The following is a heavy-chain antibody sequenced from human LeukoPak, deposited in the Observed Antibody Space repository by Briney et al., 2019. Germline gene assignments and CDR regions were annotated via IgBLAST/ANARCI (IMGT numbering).Heavy chain of an antibody. CDR1: GFTFSSYA. Sequence: GGSLRLSCTASGFTFSSYAMGWVRQAPGKGLECVSVISDSGGSTYYADSVKGRFTISRDNAKNSLYLQMNSLRAEDTAVYYCARDTPPGPDAFDIWGQGTMVTVSS. J-gene: IGHJ3*02. CDR2: ISDSGGST. D-gene: IGHD1-14*01. CDR3: ARDTPPGPDAFDI. V-gene: IGHV3-23*01.